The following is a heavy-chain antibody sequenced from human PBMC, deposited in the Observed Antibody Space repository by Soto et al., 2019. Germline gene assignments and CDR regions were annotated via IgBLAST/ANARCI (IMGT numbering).Heavy chain of an antibody. CDR2: IYPGDSDT. V-gene: IGHV5-51*01. CDR3: ARLGGWGHCSNTRCYTFDY. J-gene: IGHJ4*02. D-gene: IGHD2-2*02. Sequence: PVESLKISCKGSGYIFISYWICWVREMPVKGLEWMGIIYPGDSDTRYSPSFQGQVTISADKSISTAYLQWSSLKASDTAMYYCARLGGWGHCSNTRCYTFDYWGQGTPVTVSS. CDR1: GYIFISYW.